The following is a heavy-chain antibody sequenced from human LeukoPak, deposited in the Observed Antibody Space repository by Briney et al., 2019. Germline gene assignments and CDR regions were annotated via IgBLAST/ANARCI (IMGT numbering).Heavy chain of an antibody. J-gene: IGHJ4*02. CDR1: GFTFSNAW. D-gene: IGHD3-10*01. V-gene: IGHV3-15*01. CDR3: TTDGYFELVYGSGSYNY. Sequence: GGSLRLSCAASGFTFSNAWMSWVRQAPGKGLEWVGRIKSKTDGGTTDYAAPVKGRFTISRDDSKNTLYLQMNSLKTEDTAVYYCTTDGYFELVYGSGSYNYWGQGTLVTVSS. CDR2: IKSKTDGGTT.